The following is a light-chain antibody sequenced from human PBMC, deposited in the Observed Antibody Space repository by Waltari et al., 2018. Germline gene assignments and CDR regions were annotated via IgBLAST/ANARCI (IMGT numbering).Light chain of an antibody. CDR3: QVWDSSSDHVV. CDR2: GDS. CDR1: NIGSKS. Sequence: SYVLTQPPSVSVAPGQTARITCGGNNIGSKSVHWYQQKPGQAPVLVVYGDSDRPSGIPGVFSGSNAGNTATLTISRVEAGDEADYYCQVWDSSSDHVVFGGGTKLTVL. J-gene: IGLJ2*01. V-gene: IGLV3-21*02.